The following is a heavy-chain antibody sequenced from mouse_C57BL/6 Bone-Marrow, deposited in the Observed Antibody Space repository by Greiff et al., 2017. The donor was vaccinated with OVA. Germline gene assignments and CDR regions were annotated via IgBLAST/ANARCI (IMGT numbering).Heavy chain of an antibody. J-gene: IGHJ2*01. V-gene: IGHV1-82*01. CDR2: IYPGDGDT. Sequence: QVQLKQSGPELVKPGASVKISCKASGYAFSSSWMNWVKQRPGKGLEWIGRIYPGDGDTNYNGKFKGKATLTADKSSSTAYMQLSSLTSEDSAVYFCARRTGTSSDYWGQGTTLTVSS. CDR3: ARRTGTSSDY. D-gene: IGHD4-1*01. CDR1: GYAFSSSW.